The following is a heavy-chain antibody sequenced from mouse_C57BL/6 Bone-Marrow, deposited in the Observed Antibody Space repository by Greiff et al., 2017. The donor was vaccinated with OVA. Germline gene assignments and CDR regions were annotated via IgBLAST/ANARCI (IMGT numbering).Heavy chain of an antibody. CDR1: GYTFTSYW. D-gene: IGHD1-1*01. Sequence: VQLQQSGAELVKPGASVKVSCTASGYTFTSYWMHWVKQRPGQGLEWIGRIHPSDSDTNYNQKFQGKATLTVDKSSSTAYIQLSSLTSEDSAVYYCAMGTVVAPYAKDYWGHGTSVTVSS. V-gene: IGHV1-74*01. CDR3: AMGTVVAPYAKDY. J-gene: IGHJ4*01. CDR2: IHPSDSDT.